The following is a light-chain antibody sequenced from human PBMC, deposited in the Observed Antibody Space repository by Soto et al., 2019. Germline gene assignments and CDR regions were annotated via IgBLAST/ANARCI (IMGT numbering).Light chain of an antibody. J-gene: IGLJ3*02. CDR3: VLYLGRGISV. V-gene: IGLV8-61*01. CDR1: SGSVSTNYY. CDR2: STN. Sequence: QAVVTQEPSFSVSPGGTVTLTCGLSSGSVSTNYYPSWYQQTPGQAPRTIIYSTNTRSSGVPDRFSGSILGNKAALTISGAQAEDESDYFCVLYLGRGISVFGGGTQLTVL.